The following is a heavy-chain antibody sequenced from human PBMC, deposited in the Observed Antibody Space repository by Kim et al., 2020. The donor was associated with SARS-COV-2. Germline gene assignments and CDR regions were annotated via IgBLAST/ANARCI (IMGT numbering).Heavy chain of an antibody. V-gene: IGHV4-59*01. CDR2: IYYSGST. Sequence: SETLSLTCTVSGGSISSYYWSWIRQPPGKGLEWIGYIYYSGSTNYNPSLKSRVTISVDTSKNQFSLKLSSVTAADTAVYYCARLGYDRYYFDYWGQGTLVTVSS. CDR1: GGSISSYY. J-gene: IGHJ4*02. D-gene: IGHD5-12*01. CDR3: ARLGYDRYYFDY.